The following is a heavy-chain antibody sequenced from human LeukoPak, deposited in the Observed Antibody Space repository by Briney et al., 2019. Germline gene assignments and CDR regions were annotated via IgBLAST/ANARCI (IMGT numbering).Heavy chain of an antibody. V-gene: IGHV3-53*01. CDR2: IYSGGST. CDR1: GFTVSSNY. CDR3: ARNTAGDDY. D-gene: IGHD5-18*01. J-gene: IGHJ4*02. Sequence: SGGSLRLSCAASGFTVSSNYMSWVRQAPGKGLEWVSVIYSGGSTYYADSVKGRFTISRDNAKNSLYLQMNSLRAEDTAVYYCARNTAGDDYWGQGTLVTVSS.